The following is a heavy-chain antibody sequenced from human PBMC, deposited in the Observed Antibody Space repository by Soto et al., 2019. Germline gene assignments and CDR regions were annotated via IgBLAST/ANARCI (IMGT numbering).Heavy chain of an antibody. CDR3: ARDDSFYGEPGYGMNV. D-gene: IGHD4-17*01. CDR1: GATISSGGFY. CDR2: IYYTGST. Sequence: QVQLQESGPGLVEASQTLSLTCTVSGATISSGGFYWSWIRQRPGKGLEWIGHIYYTGSTYYNPSLHGRVTILVDMSRNQFSLKLRSVTAADTAKYFCARDDSFYGEPGYGMNVWGQGTTVTVSS. J-gene: IGHJ6*02. V-gene: IGHV4-31*03.